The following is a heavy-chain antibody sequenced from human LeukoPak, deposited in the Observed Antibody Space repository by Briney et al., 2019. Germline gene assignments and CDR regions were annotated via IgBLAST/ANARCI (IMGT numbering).Heavy chain of an antibody. CDR1: GFTFSSYS. J-gene: IGHJ4*02. CDR3: AKDLAEYGDYEDY. V-gene: IGHV3-48*01. CDR2: ISSSSSTI. D-gene: IGHD4-17*01. Sequence: TGGSLRLSCAASGFTFSSYSMNWVRQAPGKGLEWISYISSSSSTINYVDSVKGRFTISRDNSKNTLYLQMNSLRAEDTAVYYCAKDLAEYGDYEDYWGQGTLVTVSS.